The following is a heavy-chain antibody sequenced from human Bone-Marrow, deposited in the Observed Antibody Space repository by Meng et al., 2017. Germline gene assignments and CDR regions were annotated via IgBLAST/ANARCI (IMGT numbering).Heavy chain of an antibody. V-gene: IGHV3-73*01. J-gene: IGHJ6*02. D-gene: IGHD4-17*01. Sequence: GESLKISCAASGFTFSGSAMHWVRQASGKGLEWVGRIRSKANSYATAYAASVKGRFTISRDDSKNTAYLQMNSLKTEDTAVYYCTRPENTDYGDYAYSYYYGMNVWAQGTTDTVTS. CDR3: TRPENTDYGDYAYSYYYGMNV. CDR1: GFTFSGSA. CDR2: IRSKANSYAT.